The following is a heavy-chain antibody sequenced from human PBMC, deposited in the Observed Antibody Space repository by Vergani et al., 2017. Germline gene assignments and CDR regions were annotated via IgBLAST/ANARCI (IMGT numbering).Heavy chain of an antibody. V-gene: IGHV3-23*01. J-gene: IGHJ4*02. CDR1: GFTFSSYA. CDR2: ISGSVGST. Sequence: EVQLLESGGGLVQPGGSLRLSCAASGFTFSSYAMSWVRQAPGKGLEWVSAISGSVGSTYYADSVTGRFTISRDNSKNKLYLQMNSLRAEDTAVYYCAKDLIDGYGSGSYMDYWGQGTLVTVSS. CDR3: AKDLIDGYGSGSYMDY. D-gene: IGHD3-10*01.